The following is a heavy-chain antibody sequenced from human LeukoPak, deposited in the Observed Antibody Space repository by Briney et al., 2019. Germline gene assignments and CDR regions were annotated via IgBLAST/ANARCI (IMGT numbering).Heavy chain of an antibody. V-gene: IGHV1-2*02. CDR3: ARDYYYGSGSYYPGD. J-gene: IGHJ4*02. CDR1: GYTFTGDY. CDR2: INPNSGGT. Sequence: ASVKVSCKASGYTFTGDYMHWVRQAPGQGLEGMGWINPNSGGTNYAQKFQGKVTMTRDTSISTAYMELSRLRSDDTAVYYCARDYYYGSGSYYPGDWGQGTLVTVSS. D-gene: IGHD3-10*01.